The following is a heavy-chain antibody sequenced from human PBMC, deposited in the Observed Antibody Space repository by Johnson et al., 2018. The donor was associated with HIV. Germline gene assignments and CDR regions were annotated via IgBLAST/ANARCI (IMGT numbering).Heavy chain of an antibody. V-gene: IGHV3-66*03. Sequence: LVESGGGLIQPGGSLRLSCAASGFTVSSNYMSWVRQAPGKGLEWVSVIYSGGSTYYADSVKGRFTISRDNSKNTLYLQMNSLRREDTAVYYCARLPSGYSRDAFDIWGEGTMVTVSS. J-gene: IGHJ3*02. CDR3: ARLPSGYSRDAFDI. CDR1: GFTVSSNY. D-gene: IGHD5-18*01. CDR2: IYSGGST.